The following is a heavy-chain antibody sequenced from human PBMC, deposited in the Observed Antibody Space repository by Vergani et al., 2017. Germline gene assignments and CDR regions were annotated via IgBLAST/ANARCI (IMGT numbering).Heavy chain of an antibody. Sequence: EVPLVQSGAEVKKPGESLKISCTGSGYSFTSYWIGWVRQLPGKGLEWMGIIYPGDSDTRYSPSFQGQVTISADKSISTAYLQWSSLKASDTAMYYCATTTGPSAYYDILALDYWGQGTLVTVSS. CDR3: ATTTGPSAYYDILALDY. CDR2: IYPGDSDT. J-gene: IGHJ4*02. V-gene: IGHV5-51*01. CDR1: GYSFTSYW. D-gene: IGHD3-9*01.